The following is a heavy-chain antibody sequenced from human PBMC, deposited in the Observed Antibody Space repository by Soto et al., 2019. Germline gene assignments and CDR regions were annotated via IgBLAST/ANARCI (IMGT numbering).Heavy chain of an antibody. CDR3: ARSGSDIVVVVAATPYFQH. D-gene: IGHD2-15*01. CDR1: GGSFSGYY. CDR2: INHSGST. Sequence: PSETLSLTCAVYGGSFSGYYGSWIRQPPGKGLEWIGEINHSGSTNYNPSLKSRVTISVDTSKNQFSLKLSSVTAADTAVYYCARSGSDIVVVVAATPYFQHWGQGTLVTVSS. J-gene: IGHJ1*01. V-gene: IGHV4-34*01.